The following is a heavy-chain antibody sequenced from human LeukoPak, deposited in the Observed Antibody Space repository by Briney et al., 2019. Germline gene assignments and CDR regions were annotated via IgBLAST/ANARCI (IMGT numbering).Heavy chain of an antibody. D-gene: IGHD3-22*01. CDR1: GFTFDDYA. CDR2: ISWNGGSI. V-gene: IGHV3-9*03. J-gene: IGHJ4*02. CDR3: AKDLYYDSSGYLED. Sequence: GRSLRLSCAASGFTFDDYAMHLVRQAPGEGLEWVSRISWNGGSIGYADSVKGRFTISIDKAKTFPYLHMNSLRGEDMALYYCAKDLYYDSSGYLEDWGQRTLVIVTS.